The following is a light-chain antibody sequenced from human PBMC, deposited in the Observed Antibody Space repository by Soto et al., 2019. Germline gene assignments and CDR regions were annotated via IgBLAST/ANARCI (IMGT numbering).Light chain of an antibody. CDR3: QQLYSYSS. Sequence: DIQLTQSPSFVSASVGERVTITCRASQDIGRYLAWYQQKPGEAPKLLSYAASTLKSGVPSRFSGSGSGKEITFTVSYLLHEDFANYYCQQLYSYSSFGQGTRLENK. CDR1: QDIGRY. J-gene: IGKJ5*01. V-gene: IGKV1-9*01. CDR2: AAS.